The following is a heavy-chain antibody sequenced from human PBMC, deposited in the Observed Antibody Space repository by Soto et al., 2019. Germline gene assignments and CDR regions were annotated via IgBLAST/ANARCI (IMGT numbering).Heavy chain of an antibody. J-gene: IGHJ6*02. V-gene: IGHV3-7*03. CDR2: INEEGGEK. CDR3: AKSPMVRTFHYGLDV. CDR1: GFSFSSYW. Sequence: EVQLVESGGGLVQPGGSLRVSCAASGFSFSSYWMSWVRHAPGNPPHWVADINEEGGEKYYADSVKGRFTISRDNAKNSVYLEMNNLRVGDTAVYSCAKSPMVRTFHYGLDVWGQGTTVTVSS. D-gene: IGHD2-8*01.